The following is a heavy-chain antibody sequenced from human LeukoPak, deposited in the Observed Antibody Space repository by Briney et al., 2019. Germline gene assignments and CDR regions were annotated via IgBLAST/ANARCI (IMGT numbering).Heavy chain of an antibody. J-gene: IGHJ4*02. Sequence: ASETLSLTCTVSGGSISSNYWSWIRHPQGMGLVWMGYIYYSGSTNYNHSLKSRVTISVDTSKNQFSLKLSSVTAADTAVYYCASYGSGSYYMGFDYWGQGTLVTVSS. V-gene: IGHV4-59*01. CDR3: ASYGSGSYYMGFDY. CDR2: IYYSGST. CDR1: GGSISSNY. D-gene: IGHD3-10*01.